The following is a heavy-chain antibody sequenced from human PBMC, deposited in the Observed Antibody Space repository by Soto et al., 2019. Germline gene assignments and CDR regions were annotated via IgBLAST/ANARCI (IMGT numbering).Heavy chain of an antibody. CDR2: ISYDGSNK. CDR1: GFTFSTYG. D-gene: IGHD6-13*01. V-gene: IGHV3-30*18. CDR3: AKDGIPAATNYYYYMDV. Sequence: GGSLRLSCAASGFTFSTYGMHWVRQASGKGLEWVAVISYDGSNKYDADSVKGRFTISRDNSKNTLYLQMNSLRAEDTAVYYCAKDGIPAATNYYYYMDVWGKGTAVTVSS. J-gene: IGHJ6*03.